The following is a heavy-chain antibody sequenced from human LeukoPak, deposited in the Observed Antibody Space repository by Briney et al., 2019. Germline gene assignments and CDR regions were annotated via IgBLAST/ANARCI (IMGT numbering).Heavy chain of an antibody. CDR2: VSSSSTYI. CDR3: ARDRDYYYYGMDV. V-gene: IGHV3-21*01. CDR1: GFTFSSYA. J-gene: IGHJ6*02. Sequence: GGSLRLSCAASGFTFSSYAMSWVRQAPGKGLEWVSSVSSSSTYIYYADSVKGRFTISRDNAKNSLYLQMNSLRAEDTAVYYCARDRDYYYYGMDVWGQGTTVTVSS.